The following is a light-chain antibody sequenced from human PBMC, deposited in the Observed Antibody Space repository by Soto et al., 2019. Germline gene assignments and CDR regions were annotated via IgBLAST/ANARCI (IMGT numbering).Light chain of an antibody. J-gene: IGKJ5*01. CDR3: QQYTSYPIT. CDR2: KVS. Sequence: MTQSPATLSVSPGERATLSCRASQSVSSNLAWYQQNPGKAPKLLIYKVSSLQSGVPSRFSGSGSGTEFTLTISSLQPDDFATYYCQQYTSYPITFGQGTRLEI. CDR1: QSVSSN. V-gene: IGKV1-5*03.